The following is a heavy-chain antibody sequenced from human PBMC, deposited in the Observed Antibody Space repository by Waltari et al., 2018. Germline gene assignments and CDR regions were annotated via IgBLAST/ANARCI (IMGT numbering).Heavy chain of an antibody. Sequence: EGQLLEAGGGLVESGGALRLSCASSGFPFSTPAMSWVTPAPGRGLVWVSGMSESGANTYYADSVKGRFTISRDNSRNTLFLQINRLRAKDTAVYYYAKGRWYFDFWGRGTLVTVPS. CDR3: AKGRWYFDF. CDR1: GFPFSTPA. CDR2: MSESGANT. V-gene: IGHV3-23*01. J-gene: IGHJ4*02.